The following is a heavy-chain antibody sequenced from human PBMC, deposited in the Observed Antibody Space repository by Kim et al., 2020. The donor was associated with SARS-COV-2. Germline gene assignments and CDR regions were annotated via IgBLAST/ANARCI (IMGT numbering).Heavy chain of an antibody. CDR2: ISGSGGST. CDR1: GFTFSSYA. Sequence: GGSLRLSCAASGFTFSSYAMSWVRQAPGKGLEWVSAISGSGGSTYYADSVKGRFTISRDNSKNTLYLQMNSLRAEDTAVYYCAKEGAHYYDSHLGYFDYWGQGTLVTVSS. CDR3: AKEGAHYYDSHLGYFDY. J-gene: IGHJ4*02. D-gene: IGHD3-22*01. V-gene: IGHV3-23*01.